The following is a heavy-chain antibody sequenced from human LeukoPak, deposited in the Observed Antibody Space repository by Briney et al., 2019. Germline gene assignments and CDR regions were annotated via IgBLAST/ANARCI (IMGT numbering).Heavy chain of an antibody. CDR3: ARLAVAGKYYFDY. D-gene: IGHD6-19*01. Sequence: PSETLSLTCTVSGGSISSSSYYWGWIRQPPGKGLEWIGSIYYSGSTYYNPSLKSRVTISVDTSKNQFSLKLSSVTAADTAVYYCARLAVAGKYYFDYWGQGTLVTVSS. V-gene: IGHV4-39*07. CDR1: GGSISSSSYY. CDR2: IYYSGST. J-gene: IGHJ4*02.